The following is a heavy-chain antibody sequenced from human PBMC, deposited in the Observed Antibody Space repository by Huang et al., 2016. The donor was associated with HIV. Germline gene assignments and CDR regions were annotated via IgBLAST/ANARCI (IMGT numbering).Heavy chain of an antibody. Sequence: QVQLVQSGSELKKPGASVKVSCKASGYTFTSYAMTWGRQAPGQGLEWMGWINTNPGNPTYAQGFTGRFVVSCDTSVSTAYLQISSLKAEDTAVYYCARGLYSSSWAPFDYWGQGTLVTVSS. J-gene: IGHJ4*02. CDR2: INTNPGNP. CDR3: ARGLYSSSWAPFDY. D-gene: IGHD6-13*01. CDR1: GYTFTSYA. V-gene: IGHV7-4-1*02.